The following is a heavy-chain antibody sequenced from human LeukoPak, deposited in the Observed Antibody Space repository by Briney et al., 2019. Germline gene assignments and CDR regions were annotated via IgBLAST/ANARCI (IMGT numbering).Heavy chain of an antibody. CDR3: TSPYYDSSGYYHDAFDI. D-gene: IGHD3-22*01. J-gene: IGHJ3*02. Sequence: PGGSLKLSCAASGFTFSGSAIHWVRQASGKGLEWVGRIRSKANSYATAYAASVKGRFTISRDDSKNTAYLQMNSLKTEDTAVYYCTSPYYDSSGYYHDAFDIWGQGTMVTVSS. CDR2: IRSKANSYAT. CDR1: GFTFSGSA. V-gene: IGHV3-73*01.